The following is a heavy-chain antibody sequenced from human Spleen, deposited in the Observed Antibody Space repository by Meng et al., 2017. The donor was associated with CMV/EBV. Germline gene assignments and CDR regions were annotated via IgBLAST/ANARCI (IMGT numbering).Heavy chain of an antibody. CDR1: GYTFTGYY. Sequence: ASVKVSCKASGYTFTGYYMHWVRQAPGQGLEWMGWINPNSGGTNYAQKFQGRVTMTRDTSISTAYMELSRPRSDDTAVYYCARVTDFWSATQIHAGGMDVWGQGTTVTVSS. CDR2: INPNSGGT. V-gene: IGHV1-2*02. CDR3: ARVTDFWSATQIHAGGMDV. D-gene: IGHD3-3*01. J-gene: IGHJ6*02.